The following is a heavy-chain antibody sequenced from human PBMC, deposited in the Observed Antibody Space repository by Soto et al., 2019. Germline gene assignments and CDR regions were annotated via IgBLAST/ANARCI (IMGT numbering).Heavy chain of an antibody. D-gene: IGHD3-10*01. Sequence: QVQLQESGPGLVKPSETLSLSCTVSGGSISSYYWSWIRQPPGKGMEWIGYVHHSWGSTYNPSLHTRSAIPLATSTSQFSLKLSSVTATDTAVYYCARQGFGALPGLVDVWGQGTTVTVSS. J-gene: IGHJ6*02. CDR2: VHHSWGS. CDR1: GGSISSYY. CDR3: ARQGFGALPGLVDV. V-gene: IGHV4-59*08.